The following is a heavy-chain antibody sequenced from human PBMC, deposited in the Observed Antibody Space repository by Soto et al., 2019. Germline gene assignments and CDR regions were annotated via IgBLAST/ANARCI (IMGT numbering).Heavy chain of an antibody. D-gene: IGHD3-10*01. CDR1: GGSISSSNW. V-gene: IGHV4-4*02. CDR3: ARRPLYFGGGYFAY. CDR2: ISHSGST. J-gene: IGHJ4*02. Sequence: SETLSLTCAVSGGSISSSNWWNWVRQPPGKGLEWIGEISHSGSTNYNPSLKSRVTISVDKSKNQFSLELRSVTAADTAVYYCARRPLYFGGGYFAYWGQGTLVT.